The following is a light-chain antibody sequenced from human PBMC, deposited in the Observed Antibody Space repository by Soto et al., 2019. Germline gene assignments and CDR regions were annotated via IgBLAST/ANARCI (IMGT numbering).Light chain of an antibody. CDR1: QGISNN. V-gene: IGKV1-27*01. CDR2: AAS. J-gene: IGKJ1*01. CDR3: QTYNSAPWT. Sequence: DIQMTQSPSSLSASVEDRVTITCRASQGISNNLAWYQQRPGKVPKLLIYAASTLQSGVPSRFSGSGSGTDFTLTISSLQPEDVATYYCQTYNSAPWTFGQGTKVEIK.